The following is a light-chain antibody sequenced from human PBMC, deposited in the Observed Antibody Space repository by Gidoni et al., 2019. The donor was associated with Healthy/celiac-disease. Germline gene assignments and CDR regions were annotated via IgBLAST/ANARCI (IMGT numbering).Light chain of an antibody. CDR1: QSVSSSY. V-gene: IGKV3-20*01. Sequence: DIVLPQPPGPLSLSPGERATLSCRASQSVSSSYLDWYQQKPGQAPRLLIYGASSRATGIPDRCSGSGSGTDFTLTISRLEPEDIALYYCQQYGSSRTFGQGTKVEIK. CDR2: GAS. CDR3: QQYGSSRT. J-gene: IGKJ1*01.